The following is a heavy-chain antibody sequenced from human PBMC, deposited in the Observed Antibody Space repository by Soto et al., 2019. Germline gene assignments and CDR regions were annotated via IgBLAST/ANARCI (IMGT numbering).Heavy chain of an antibody. Sequence: PSETLSLTCTVSGGSISSNSYYWDWIRQPPGKGLEWIGSLFYSGATYHNPSLQSRVTISVDTSKNQFSLHLTSVTAADTAVYYCARQPGIPTTGYWGQGTQVTVSS. D-gene: IGHD6-13*01. CDR2: LFYSGAT. CDR3: ARQPGIPTTGY. CDR1: GGSISSNSYY. J-gene: IGHJ1*01. V-gene: IGHV4-39*01.